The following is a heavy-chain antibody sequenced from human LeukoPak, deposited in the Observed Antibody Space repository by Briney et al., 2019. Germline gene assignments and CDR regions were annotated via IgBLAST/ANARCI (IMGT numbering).Heavy chain of an antibody. CDR1: GFTFSSYA. J-gene: IGHJ5*02. D-gene: IGHD6-13*01. V-gene: IGHV3-23*01. Sequence: PGGSLRLSCAASGFTFSSYAMSWVRQAPGKGLEWVSTISGSGGSTYYADSVRGRFTISRDNSKNTLYLQMNSLRADDTAVYYCAKLASPLAAAGHNWFDPWGQGTLVTVSS. CDR3: AKLASPLAAAGHNWFDP. CDR2: ISGSGGST.